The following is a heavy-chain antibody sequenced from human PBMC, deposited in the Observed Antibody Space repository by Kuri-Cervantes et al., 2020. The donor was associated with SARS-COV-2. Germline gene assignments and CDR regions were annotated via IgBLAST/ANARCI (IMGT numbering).Heavy chain of an antibody. V-gene: IGHV4-59*08. J-gene: IGHJ4*02. CDR1: GGSISGHY. CDR2: VYYSGTI. Sequence: SETLSLTCTVSGGSISGHYWSWIRQPPGKGLEWIGYVYYSGTISYNPSLKSRVTISVDTSKNQFSLKLTSVTAADTAVYFCVGIWSNYRFDYWGQGTLVTVSS. CDR3: VGIWSNYRFDY. D-gene: IGHD3-3*01.